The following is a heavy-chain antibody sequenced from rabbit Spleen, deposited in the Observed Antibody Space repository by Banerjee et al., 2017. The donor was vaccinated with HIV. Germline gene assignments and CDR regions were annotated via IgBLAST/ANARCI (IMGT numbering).Heavy chain of an antibody. Sequence: QSLEESGGDLVKPGASLTLTCTASGFSFSSYWMGWVRQAPGKGLEWIACINIVTGKSVYASWAKGRFTMSRTSSTTVTLQMTSLTAADTATYFCARDLVAAIGWNFNLWGPGTLVTVS. CDR3: ARDLVAAIGWNFNL. CDR2: INIVTGKS. V-gene: IGHV1S40*01. J-gene: IGHJ4*01. CDR1: GFSFSSYW. D-gene: IGHD3-1*01.